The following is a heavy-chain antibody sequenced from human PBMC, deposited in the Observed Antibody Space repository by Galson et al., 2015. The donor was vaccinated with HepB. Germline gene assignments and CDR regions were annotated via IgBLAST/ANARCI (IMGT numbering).Heavy chain of an antibody. CDR3: ARGRRCPSSSCYGGGDY. J-gene: IGHJ4*02. CDR2: ISTSGTYI. D-gene: IGHD2-2*01. V-gene: IGHV3-21*01. Sequence: SLRLGCAASGFTCSNYSMNWVRQGPGKGQEWVSSISTSGTYIQYADSVQGRYTIFRDNAKNPLYLQMNGLRAEDTAMYYCARGRRCPSSSCYGGGDYWGQGTLVTVSS. CDR1: GFTCSNYS.